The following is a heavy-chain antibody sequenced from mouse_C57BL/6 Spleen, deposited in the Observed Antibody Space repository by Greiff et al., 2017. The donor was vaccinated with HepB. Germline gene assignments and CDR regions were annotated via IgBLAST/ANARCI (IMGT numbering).Heavy chain of an antibody. CDR1: GYTFTSYW. J-gene: IGHJ2*01. D-gene: IGHD1-1*01. V-gene: IGHV1-69*01. Sequence: QVQLKQPGAELVTPGASVKLSCKASGYTFTSYWMHWVKQRPGQGLEWIGEIDPSDSYTNYNQKFKGKSTLTVDKSSSTAYMQLSSLTSEDSAVYYCARFYYGSSFDYWGQGTTLTVSS. CDR2: IDPSDSYT. CDR3: ARFYYGSSFDY.